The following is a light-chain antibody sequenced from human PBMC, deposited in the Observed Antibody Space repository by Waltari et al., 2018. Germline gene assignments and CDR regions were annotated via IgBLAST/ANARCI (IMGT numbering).Light chain of an antibody. V-gene: IGKV3-15*01. CDR3: QQYNSWPPYT. Sequence: EIVMTQSPATLSVSPGERATLSCSASQGVSSNLAWYQQNPGQAPRLLIYGASSRATGIPGRFSGSGSGTDFTLTISSLQSEDFAVYYCQQYNSWPPYTFGQGTKLQIK. CDR2: GAS. CDR1: QGVSSN. J-gene: IGKJ2*01.